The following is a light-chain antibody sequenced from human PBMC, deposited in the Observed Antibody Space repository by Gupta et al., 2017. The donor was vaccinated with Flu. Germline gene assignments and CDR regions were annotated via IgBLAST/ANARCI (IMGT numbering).Light chain of an antibody. J-gene: IGKJ1*01. V-gene: IGKV1-39*01. CDR1: QSGNTY. CDR3: QRSDSYPWT. Sequence: IQMTQSPSSLSASVGDSVTITCRASQSGNTYLNWYQQKPGSAPRRRSYAVSTLQSGVPSRCSGSGYGKVVTESTHFTLTINMLQPEDFATYYCQRSDSYPWTFGQGTRLEIK. CDR2: AVS.